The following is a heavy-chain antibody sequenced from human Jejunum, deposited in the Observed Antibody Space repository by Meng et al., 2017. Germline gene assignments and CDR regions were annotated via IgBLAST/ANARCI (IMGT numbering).Heavy chain of an antibody. D-gene: IGHD1-1*01. J-gene: IGHJ4*02. CDR2: VSIDGRRT. CDR3: ALERREKMFDN. Sequence: GGSLRLPCAASGFTFSSYWMHWVRQAPGKGLVWVSRVSIDGRRTVSADPVQGRFTISRDNAKNTLYLQMDSLSVEDTAVYYCALERREKMFDNWGQGTLVTVSS. V-gene: IGHV3-74*01. CDR1: GFTFSSYW.